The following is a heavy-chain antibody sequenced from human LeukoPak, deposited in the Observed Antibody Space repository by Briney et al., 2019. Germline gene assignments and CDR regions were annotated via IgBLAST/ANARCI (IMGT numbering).Heavy chain of an antibody. CDR3: VNGDYRED. J-gene: IGHJ1*01. CDR2: ISYDGRTK. D-gene: IGHD4-17*01. Sequence: GLSLRLSCAASGFGFSSYAMHWVRQGPGKGLEWVAGISYDGRTKYYVDSVMGRFTISRDNSKNTLYLQMNSLRADDTAVYYCVNGDYREDWGQGTLVAVSS. V-gene: IGHV3-30*03. CDR1: GFGFSSYA.